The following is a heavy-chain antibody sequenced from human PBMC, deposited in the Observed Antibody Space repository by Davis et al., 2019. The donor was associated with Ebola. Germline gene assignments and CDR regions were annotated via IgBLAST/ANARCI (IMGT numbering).Heavy chain of an antibody. D-gene: IGHD6-13*01. CDR3: ARYIAAEDY. V-gene: IGHV5-10-1*01. CDR2: IDPSDSYT. CDR1: GYSFTTYW. J-gene: IGHJ4*02. Sequence: GESLKISCKGSGYSFTTYWISWVRQVPGNGLEWLGRIDPSDSYTTYNPTFRGHVTISVDQSISTAYLQWSSLEASDTAIYFCARYIAAEDYWGQGTVVTVSS.